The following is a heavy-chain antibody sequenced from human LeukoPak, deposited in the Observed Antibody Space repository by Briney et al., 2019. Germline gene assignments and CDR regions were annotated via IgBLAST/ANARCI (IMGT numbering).Heavy chain of an antibody. V-gene: IGHV3-23*01. CDR3: AKVRTYSSE. J-gene: IGHJ4*02. CDR2: ISGGGSST. Sequence: GGSLRLSCAASGFTFSSYAMSWVRQAPGKGLEGVSGISGGGSSTFYADSVKGRFTISRDNSKNTVYLQMNSLRAEDTAVYYCAKVRTYSSEWGQGTLVTVSS. D-gene: IGHD6-6*01. CDR1: GFTFSSYA.